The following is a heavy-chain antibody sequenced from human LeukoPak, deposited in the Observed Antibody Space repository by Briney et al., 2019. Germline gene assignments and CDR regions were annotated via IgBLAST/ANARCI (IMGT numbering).Heavy chain of an antibody. D-gene: IGHD2-2*01. Sequence: GGSLRLSCAASGFSFTNYAMSWVRQAPGKGLEWVSAISGSGTRTYYADSVKGRFTISRDNSKNTLYLQMNSLRAEDRAVYYCAKEQTSSGFFDYWGQGTLVTVSS. CDR2: ISGSGTRT. V-gene: IGHV3-23*01. CDR1: GFSFTNYA. CDR3: AKEQTSSGFFDY. J-gene: IGHJ4*02.